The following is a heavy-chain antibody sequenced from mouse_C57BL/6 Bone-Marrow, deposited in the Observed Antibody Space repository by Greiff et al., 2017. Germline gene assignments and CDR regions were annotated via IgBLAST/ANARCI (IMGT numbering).Heavy chain of an antibody. D-gene: IGHD2-2*01. V-gene: IGHV5-17*01. CDR3: ARQLWLRRAMDY. CDR1: GFTFSDYG. CDR2: ISSGSSTI. J-gene: IGHJ4*01. Sequence: EVMLVESGGGLVKPGGSLKLSCAASGFTFSDYGMPWVRQAPEKGLEWVAYISSGSSTIYYADTVKGRFTISRDNAKNTLFLQMTSLRSEDTAMYYCARQLWLRRAMDYWGQGTSVTVSS.